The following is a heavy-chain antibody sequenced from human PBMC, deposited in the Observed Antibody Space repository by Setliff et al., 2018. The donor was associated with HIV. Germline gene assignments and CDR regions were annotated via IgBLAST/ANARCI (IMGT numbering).Heavy chain of an antibody. CDR2: LYPADSNI. V-gene: IGHV5-51*01. D-gene: IGHD3-16*01. CDR1: GYSFTSYW. J-gene: IGHJ4*02. CDR3: TRLWHENWGGVDY. Sequence: PGESLKISCKGSGYSFTSYWIAWVRQMPGKGLEFMGLLYPADSNIRYSPSFQGQVTISVDKSTNTAFLQWTSLRASDTAMYYCTRLWHENWGGVDYWGQGTLVTVSS.